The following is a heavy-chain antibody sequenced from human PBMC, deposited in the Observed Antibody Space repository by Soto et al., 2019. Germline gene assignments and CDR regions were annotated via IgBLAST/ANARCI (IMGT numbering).Heavy chain of an antibody. CDR1: GGTFSSYA. J-gene: IGHJ3*02. CDR3: ARDRYDFWSGKKDFDI. D-gene: IGHD3-3*01. V-gene: IGHV1-69*13. CDR2: IIPIFGTA. Sequence: SVKVSCKASGGTFSSYAISWVRQAPGQGLEWMGGIIPIFGTANYAQKFQGRVTITADESTSTAYMELSSLRSEDTAVYYCARDRYDFWSGKKDFDIWGQGTMVTVSS.